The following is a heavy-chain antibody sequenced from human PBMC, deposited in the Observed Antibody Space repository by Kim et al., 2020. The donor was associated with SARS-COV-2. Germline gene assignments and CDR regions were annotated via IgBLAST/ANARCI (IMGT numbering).Heavy chain of an antibody. CDR2: IYYSGST. CDR1: GGSISSSSYY. V-gene: IGHV4-39*01. CDR3: ARPGSDDRNYYFDY. J-gene: IGHJ4*02. D-gene: IGHD1-1*01. Sequence: SETLSLTCTVSGGSISSSSYYWGWIRQPPGKGLEWIGSIYYSGSTYYNPSLKSRVTISVDTSKNQFSLKLSSVTAADTAVYYCARPGSDDRNYYFDYWGQGTLVTVSS.